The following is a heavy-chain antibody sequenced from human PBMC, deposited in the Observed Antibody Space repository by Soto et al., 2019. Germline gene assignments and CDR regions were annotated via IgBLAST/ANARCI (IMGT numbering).Heavy chain of an antibody. V-gene: IGHV4-34*01. Sequence: QVQLQQWGAGLLKPSETLSLTCAVYGGSFSAYFWSWIRQPPGKGLEWIAEINHSGRTNYNPSLKSRVSISIGASANQFSLRLTSVTAADTAVYYCVGGQGAGLRTRWGQGTLVTVSS. CDR2: INHSGRT. CDR1: GGSFSAYF. J-gene: IGHJ4*02. D-gene: IGHD3-10*01. CDR3: VGGQGAGLRTR.